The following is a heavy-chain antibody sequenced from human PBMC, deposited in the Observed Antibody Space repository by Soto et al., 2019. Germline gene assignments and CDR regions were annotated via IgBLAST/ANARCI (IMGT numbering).Heavy chain of an antibody. Sequence: QVQLQESGPGLVKPSETLSLTCKVSGTSIRHFYWTWIRQTAGKGLEWIGRIYITGTTSLNPSFKSRVTMSMDTSKNEFSLNLTSVTAADTAVYYCVRDRADFSSTYYHYFSVWGRGIQVTVSS. CDR3: VRDRADFSSTYYHYFSV. D-gene: IGHD2-2*01. J-gene: IGHJ2*01. CDR2: IYITGTT. CDR1: GTSIRHFY. V-gene: IGHV4-4*07.